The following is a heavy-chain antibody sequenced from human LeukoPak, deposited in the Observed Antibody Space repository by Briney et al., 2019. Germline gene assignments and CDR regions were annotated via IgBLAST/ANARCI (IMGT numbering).Heavy chain of an antibody. Sequence: ESLSLTCTVSSGAISSYYWSWIRQPDGKGLEWIGRIYTSGSTNYNPSLKSRVTMSVDTSKNQFSLKLSSVTAADTAVYYCARGGTLGNWFDPWGQGTLVTVSS. V-gene: IGHV4-4*07. J-gene: IGHJ5*02. CDR1: SGAISSYY. CDR2: IYTSGST. CDR3: ARGGTLGNWFDP.